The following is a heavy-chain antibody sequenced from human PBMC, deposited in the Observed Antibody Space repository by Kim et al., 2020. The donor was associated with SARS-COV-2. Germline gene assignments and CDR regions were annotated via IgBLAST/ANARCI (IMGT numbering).Heavy chain of an antibody. D-gene: IGHD1-26*01. J-gene: IGHJ3*02. CDR3: ARDLATSNDALDI. V-gene: IGHV4-31*02. Sequence: YHPSLESRISISMDTSQNHFSLKMSSVTAAATAVYFCARDLATSNDALDIWGQGTMVTVSS.